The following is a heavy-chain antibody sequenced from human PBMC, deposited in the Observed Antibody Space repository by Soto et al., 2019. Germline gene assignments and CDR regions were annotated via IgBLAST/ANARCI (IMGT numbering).Heavy chain of an antibody. D-gene: IGHD2-15*01. CDR3: TTGPPVRGHCSGGSCY. V-gene: IGHV3-15*01. J-gene: IGHJ4*02. Sequence: EVQLVESGGGLVKPGGSLRLSCAASGFSFNDAWISWVRQAPGQGLEWIGRIRSKRVGATIDYAAPVKGRFTISRDDSQDTVSLQMNILKTEDTAVYYCTTGPPVRGHCSGGSCYWGQGTLVTVTS. CDR2: IRSKRVGATI. CDR1: GFSFNDAW.